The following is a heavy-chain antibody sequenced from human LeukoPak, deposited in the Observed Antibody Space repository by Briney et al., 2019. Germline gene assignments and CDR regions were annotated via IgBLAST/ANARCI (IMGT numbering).Heavy chain of an antibody. D-gene: IGHD2-8*01. CDR3: ALAPNSNWFDF. J-gene: IGHJ5*01. V-gene: IGHV4-59*03. CDR2: IHYSGSS. CDR1: GDSTSNFC. Sequence: PSETLSLTCTVSGDSTSNFCWNWIRQSPGKGLEWIGNIHYSGSSVYNPSLTSRGTISIDTSRRQFFLKLNSVTAADTAVYFCALAPNSNWFDFWGPGTLVTVSS.